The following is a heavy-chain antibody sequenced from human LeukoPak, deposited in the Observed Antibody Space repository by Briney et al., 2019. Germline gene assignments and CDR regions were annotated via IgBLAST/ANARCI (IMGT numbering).Heavy chain of an antibody. D-gene: IGHD3-3*01. CDR1: GGSFSGYY. V-gene: IGHV3-7*01. Sequence: ETLSLTCAVYGGSFSGYYWSWIRQPPGKGLEWVANIKQDGSEKYYVDSVKGRFTISRDNAKNSLYLQMNSLRAEDTAVYYCARDYDFWSGYFTYHNWFDPWGQGTLVTVSS. CDR2: IKQDGSEK. CDR3: ARDYDFWSGYFTYHNWFDP. J-gene: IGHJ5*02.